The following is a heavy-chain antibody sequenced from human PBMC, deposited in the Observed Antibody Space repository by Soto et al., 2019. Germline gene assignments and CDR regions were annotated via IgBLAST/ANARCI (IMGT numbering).Heavy chain of an antibody. CDR1: GYTFTRYT. CDR2: INPDNGNT. D-gene: IGHD2-2*01. V-gene: IGHV1-3*01. Sequence: GAPVKASSKASGYTFTRYTMNWVRQAPGQRLEWMGWINPDNGNTKSSQKFQDRVIITRDTSASTAYMDLSSLRSEDTAVYYCARGISTGQLDPWGQGTLVTVSS. J-gene: IGHJ5*02. CDR3: ARGISTGQLDP.